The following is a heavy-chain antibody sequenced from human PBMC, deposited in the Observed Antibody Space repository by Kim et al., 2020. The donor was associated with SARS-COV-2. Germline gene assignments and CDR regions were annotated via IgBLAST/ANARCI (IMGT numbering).Heavy chain of an antibody. V-gene: IGHV3-73*01. D-gene: IGHD1-26*01. Sequence: GGSLRLSCAASGFTFSGSAMHWVRQASGKGLEWVGRIRSKANSYATAYAASVKGSFTISRDDSTNTAYLQMNSLKTEDTAVYYCTRHDPDYTPYSGSYYNSWGQGTLVTVSS. CDR1: GFTFSGSA. CDR2: IRSKANSYAT. CDR3: TRHDPDYTPYSGSYYNS. J-gene: IGHJ4*02.